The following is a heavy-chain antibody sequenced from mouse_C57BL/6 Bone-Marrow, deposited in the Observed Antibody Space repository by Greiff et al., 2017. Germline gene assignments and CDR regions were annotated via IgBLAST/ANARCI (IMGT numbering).Heavy chain of an antibody. CDR1: GFTFTDYY. Sequence: EVMLVESGGGLVQPGGSLSLSCAASGFTFTDYYMSWVRQPPGKALEWLGFIRNKANGYTTEYSASVKGLFTISRDNSQSILYLQMNALSAEDSATYYCAKYGVFYYAKDYWGQGTSVTVSS. CDR2: IRNKANGYTT. CDR3: AKYGVFYYAKDY. J-gene: IGHJ4*01. V-gene: IGHV7-3*01.